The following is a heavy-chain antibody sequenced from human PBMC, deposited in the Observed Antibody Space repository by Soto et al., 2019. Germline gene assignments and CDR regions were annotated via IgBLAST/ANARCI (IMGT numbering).Heavy chain of an antibody. CDR2: IYHSGST. CDR3: GRASAPSGCFDT. Sequence: PSETLSLTCTVSGGSISSYYWSWIRQPPGKGLEWIGYIYHSGSTNYNPSLKSRVTISLDTSKSQFSLKLSSVTAAETSVYFCGRASAPSGCFDTWGQGTLVTVSS. V-gene: IGHV4-59*01. D-gene: IGHD1-26*01. CDR1: GGSISSYY. J-gene: IGHJ5*02.